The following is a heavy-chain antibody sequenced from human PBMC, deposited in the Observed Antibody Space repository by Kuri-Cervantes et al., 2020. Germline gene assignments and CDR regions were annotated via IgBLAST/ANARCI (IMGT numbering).Heavy chain of an antibody. D-gene: IGHD2-21*02. CDR2: MHYSGST. Sequence: SETLSLTCDVSGGSISTNVYTWGWLRQSPGKGLEWIGNMHYSGSTNYNPSLKSRVTISVDTSKNQFSLKLSSVTAADTAVYYCARDLAYCGGDCYRKFDYWGQGTLVTVSS. J-gene: IGHJ4*02. CDR1: GGSISTNVYT. CDR3: ARDLAYCGGDCYRKFDY. V-gene: IGHV4-39*07.